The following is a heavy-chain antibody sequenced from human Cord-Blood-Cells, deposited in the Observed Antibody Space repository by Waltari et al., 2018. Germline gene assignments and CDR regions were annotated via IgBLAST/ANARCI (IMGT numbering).Heavy chain of an antibody. D-gene: IGHD3-22*01. CDR1: GFSLSTSGVG. J-gene: IGHJ4*02. V-gene: IGHV2-5*01. CDR2: IYWNADK. CDR3: AHSNPSGYYFDY. Sequence: QITLKESGPTLVKPTQTLTLTCTFSGFSLSTSGVGVGWIRQPPGKALEWLALIYWNADKLYSPSLKSRLTITKDTSKNQVVLTMTNMDPVDTATYYCAHSNPSGYYFDYWGQGTLVTVSS.